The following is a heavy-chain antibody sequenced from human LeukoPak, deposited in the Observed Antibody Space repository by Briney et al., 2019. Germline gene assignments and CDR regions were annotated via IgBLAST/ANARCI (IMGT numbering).Heavy chain of an antibody. Sequence: GGSLRLSCAASGFTFNNYWIHWVRQDPGKGLVWVSSTSTDGSTTVYGDSVKGRFTISRDNGKNTLDLQLNSLRVEDTAVYFCTRTGYRHGMDVWGQGTTVTVSS. CDR1: GFTFNNYW. CDR2: TSTDGSTT. CDR3: TRTGYRHGMDV. V-gene: IGHV3-74*01. J-gene: IGHJ6*02. D-gene: IGHD3-16*02.